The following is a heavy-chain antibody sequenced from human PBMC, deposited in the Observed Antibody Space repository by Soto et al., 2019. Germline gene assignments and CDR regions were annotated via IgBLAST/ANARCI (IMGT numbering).Heavy chain of an antibody. J-gene: IGHJ6*02. CDR2: IDWDDDK. CDR1: GFSLSTSGMC. D-gene: IGHD3-22*01. Sequence: SGPTLVNPTQTLTLTCTFSGFSLSTSGMCVSWIRQPPGKALEWLALIDWDDDKYYSTSLKTRLTISKDTSKNQVVLTMTNMDPVDTATYYCARIAYYYDSSGYPDPYYYYGMDVWGQGTTVTVSS. V-gene: IGHV2-70*01. CDR3: ARIAYYYDSSGYPDPYYYYGMDV.